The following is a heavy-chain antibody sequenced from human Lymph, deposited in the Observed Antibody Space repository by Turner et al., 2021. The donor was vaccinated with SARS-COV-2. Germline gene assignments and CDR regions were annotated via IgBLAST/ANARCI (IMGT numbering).Heavy chain of an antibody. CDR3: ARRHSGNYDAFDI. V-gene: IGHV1-69*10. CDR2: IIPILGIA. J-gene: IGHJ3*02. CDR1: GGIFSTYV. Sequence: QVQLVQSGAEVKKPGSSVKVSCKASGGIFSTYVISWVRQAPGQGLEWMGGIIPILGIANYAQKFQGSVTITADKSTSTAYMELSSLRSEDTAVYHCARRHSGNYDAFDIWGQGTMVTVSS. D-gene: IGHD1-26*01.